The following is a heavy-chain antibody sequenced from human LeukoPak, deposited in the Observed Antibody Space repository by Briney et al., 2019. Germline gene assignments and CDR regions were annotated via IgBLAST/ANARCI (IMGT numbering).Heavy chain of an antibody. CDR3: ARRGGWSYGYWFDP. V-gene: IGHV4-59*08. Sequence: SETLSLTCTVSGGSISSYYWSWIRQPPGKGLEWIGYIYSSGSTNYNPSLRSRVTISVDTSKNHLSLKLSSVTAADTAVYYCARRGGWSYGYWFDPWGQGTLVTVSS. D-gene: IGHD5-18*01. CDR1: GGSISSYY. J-gene: IGHJ5*02. CDR2: IYSSGST.